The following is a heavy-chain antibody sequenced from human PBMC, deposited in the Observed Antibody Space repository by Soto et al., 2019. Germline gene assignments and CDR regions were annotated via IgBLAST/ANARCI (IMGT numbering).Heavy chain of an antibody. CDR2: ISYSGST. Sequence: SETLSLTCTFSGCSISSYFWTLIRQPPGKGLEWIGYISYSGSTNYNSSLKSRVTISVDTSKNQFSLKLSSVTAADTAVYYCAREGVSSSWYYYYGMDVWGQGTTVTVSS. D-gene: IGHD6-13*01. J-gene: IGHJ6*02. CDR3: AREGVSSSWYYYYGMDV. V-gene: IGHV4-59*01. CDR1: GCSISSYF.